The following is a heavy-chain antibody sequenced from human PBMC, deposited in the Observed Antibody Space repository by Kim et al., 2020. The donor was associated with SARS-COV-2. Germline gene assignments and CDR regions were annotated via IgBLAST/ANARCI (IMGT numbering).Heavy chain of an antibody. CDR1: GFSFSTFW. D-gene: IGHD1-7*01. Sequence: GGSLRLSCEASGFSFSTFWMSWVRQAPGKGLEWVANIKKDGSERQYVDSVKGRFTISRDNARNSLYLQMSSLRGEDTAVYYCARGTTGPHADWFDPWGQG. J-gene: IGHJ5*02. V-gene: IGHV3-7*01. CDR2: IKKDGSER. CDR3: ARGTTGPHADWFDP.